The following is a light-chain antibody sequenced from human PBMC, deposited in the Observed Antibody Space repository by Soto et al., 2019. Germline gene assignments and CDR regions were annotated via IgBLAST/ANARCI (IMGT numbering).Light chain of an antibody. V-gene: IGKV3-11*01. J-gene: IGKJ2*01. Sequence: EIVLTQSPATLSLSPGERATLSCRASQSVSSYLAWYQQKPGQAPRLLIYDASNRATGIPARFSGSGSGTDFTLTISSLEPDDFAVYYCQQQYTFGQGTKLEI. CDR1: QSVSSY. CDR2: DAS. CDR3: QQQYT.